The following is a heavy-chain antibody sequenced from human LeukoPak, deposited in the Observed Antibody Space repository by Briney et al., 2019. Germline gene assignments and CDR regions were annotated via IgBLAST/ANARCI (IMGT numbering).Heavy chain of an antibody. V-gene: IGHV4-59*01. CDR3: ARDSVDYDFWSGRGISDAFDI. J-gene: IGHJ3*02. CDR1: GGSISSYY. Sequence: PSETLSLTCTVSGGSISSYYWSWIRQPPGKGLEWIGYIYYSGSTNYNPSLKSRVTISVDTSKNQFSLKLSSVNAADTAVYYCARDSVDYDFWSGRGISDAFDIWGQGTMVTVSS. CDR2: IYYSGST. D-gene: IGHD3-3*01.